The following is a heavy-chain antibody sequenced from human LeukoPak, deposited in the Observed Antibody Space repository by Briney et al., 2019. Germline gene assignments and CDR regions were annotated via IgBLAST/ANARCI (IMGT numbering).Heavy chain of an antibody. Sequence: GESLKISCKISGYILTNNWIGWVRQVPGKGLEWMGLIYPGNSDTKYSPSFQGQVTFSVDKSISTAYLHWSSLKASDTAMYYCARFGYTGSLDYWGQGTLVTVSS. J-gene: IGHJ4*02. CDR3: ARFGYTGSLDY. D-gene: IGHD6-13*01. CDR2: IYPGNSDT. V-gene: IGHV5-51*01. CDR1: GYILTNNW.